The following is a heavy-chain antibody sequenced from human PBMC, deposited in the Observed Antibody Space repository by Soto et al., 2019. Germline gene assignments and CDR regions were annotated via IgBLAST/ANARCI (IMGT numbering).Heavy chain of an antibody. J-gene: IGHJ5*01. CDR3: AREPSGGDDYPDPRES. CDR1: DFVFYDYP. D-gene: IGHD4-17*01. CDR2: VSHDGTKE. V-gene: IGHV3-30-3*01. Sequence: PGGSLRLSCAASDFVFYDYPIHWVRQAPGKGLEWVAVVSHDGTKEYYSDSVKGRFSISRDNAKNSLYLQLTSLRDEDTAVYYCAREPSGGDDYPDPRESWGQGTLVTVSS.